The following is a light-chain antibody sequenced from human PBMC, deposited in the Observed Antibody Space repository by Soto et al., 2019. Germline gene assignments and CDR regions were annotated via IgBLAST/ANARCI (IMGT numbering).Light chain of an antibody. CDR1: QSVRNNY. V-gene: IGKV3D-20*02. J-gene: IGKJ1*01. CDR3: QQRSDWPWT. CDR2: GAS. Sequence: IVLTQSPDTLSLSPGERVTLSCRTSQSVRNNYLAWYQQKPGQAPRLLIYGASSRATGIPDRFSGSGSGTDFTLTISRLEPEDFVVYYCQQRSDWPWTFGQGTKVDIK.